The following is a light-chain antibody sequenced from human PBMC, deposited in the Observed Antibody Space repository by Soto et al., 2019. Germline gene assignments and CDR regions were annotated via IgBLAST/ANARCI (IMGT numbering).Light chain of an antibody. CDR3: HQFGISPYT. V-gene: IGKV3-20*01. Sequence: EIVLTQSPGTLSLSPGEIATLFCRASQSVSSAYILWFQQKPGQAPRLLIYGASYRAAGIPDMFGGSGSGTDLTLTISRLEPEDFAVYYCHQFGISPYTFGQGTKLEIK. CDR2: GAS. J-gene: IGKJ2*01. CDR1: QSVSSAY.